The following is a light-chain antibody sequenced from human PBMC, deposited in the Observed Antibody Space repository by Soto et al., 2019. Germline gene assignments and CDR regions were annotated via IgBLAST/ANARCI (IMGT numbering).Light chain of an antibody. CDR3: QQYNNCPGT. Sequence: EIVMTQSPATLSVSPGARATLSCRASQSVSSNLAWYQQKPGQAPRLLIYGASTRATGIPARFSGSGSGTEFTLTISSLQSEDFAVYYCQQYNNCPGTFGPGTKVDIK. J-gene: IGKJ3*01. CDR2: GAS. V-gene: IGKV3-15*01. CDR1: QSVSSN.